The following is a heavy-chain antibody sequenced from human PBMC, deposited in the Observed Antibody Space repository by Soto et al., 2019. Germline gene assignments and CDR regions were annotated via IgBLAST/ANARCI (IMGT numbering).Heavy chain of an antibody. CDR2: IYYSWST. V-gene: IGHV4-59*08. Sequence: SETLSLTCTVSGGSISSYYWSWIRQPPGNGLELIGFIYYSWSTNYNPSLKSRVTISVDTSKNQFSLKLSSVTAADTAVYYCARHNPHTVTTTDYWGQGTLVTVSS. CDR3: ARHNPHTVTTTDY. J-gene: IGHJ4*02. D-gene: IGHD4-17*01. CDR1: GGSISSYY.